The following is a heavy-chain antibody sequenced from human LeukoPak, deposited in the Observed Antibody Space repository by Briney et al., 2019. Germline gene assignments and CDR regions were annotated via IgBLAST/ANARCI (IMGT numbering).Heavy chain of an antibody. D-gene: IGHD4-23*01. V-gene: IGHV3-30*02. CDR1: GFTFTTYG. CDR2: IQNDEIDK. Sequence: GGSLRLSCAASGFTFTTYGMHWVRQAPGKGLEWVSFIQNDEIDKFYADSVKGRFTISRDNSRNTLYLQMNSLRAEDTAVYYCAKERKLLPFDCWGQGTLVTVSS. J-gene: IGHJ4*02. CDR3: AKERKLLPFDC.